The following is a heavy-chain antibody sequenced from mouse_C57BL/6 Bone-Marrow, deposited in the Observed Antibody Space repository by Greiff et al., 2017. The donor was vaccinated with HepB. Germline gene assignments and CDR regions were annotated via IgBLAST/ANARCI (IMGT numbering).Heavy chain of an antibody. Sequence: EVKLVESGGDLVKPGGSLKLSCAASGFTFSSSGMSWVRQTPDKRLEWVATISSGGSYTYYPDSVKGRFTISRDNAKNTLYLQMSSLKSEDTAMYYCARHSAYYKGNVDVGGTGTTVTVSS. V-gene: IGHV5-6*01. J-gene: IGHJ1*03. D-gene: IGHD2-12*01. CDR3: ARHSAYYKGNVDV. CDR1: GFTFSSSG. CDR2: ISSGGSYT.